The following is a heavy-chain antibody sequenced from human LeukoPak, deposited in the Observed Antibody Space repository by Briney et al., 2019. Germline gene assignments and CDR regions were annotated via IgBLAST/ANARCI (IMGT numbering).Heavy chain of an antibody. D-gene: IGHD6-13*01. CDR3: ARGRHSSSWYENWFDP. Sequence: SETLSHTCAVYGGSFSGYYWSWIRQPPGKGLEWIGEINHSGSTNYNPSLKSRVTISVDTSKNQFSLKLSSVTAADTAVYYCARGRHSSSWYENWFDPWGQGTLVTVSS. CDR2: INHSGST. CDR1: GGSFSGYY. V-gene: IGHV4-34*01. J-gene: IGHJ5*02.